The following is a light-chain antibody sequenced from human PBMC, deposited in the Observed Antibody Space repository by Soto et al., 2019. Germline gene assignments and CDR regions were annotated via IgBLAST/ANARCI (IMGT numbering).Light chain of an antibody. Sequence: DIVMTQSPLSLPVTPGEPASFSCRSSQSLLHSNGHNYLDWYLQKPGQSQQLLISLNTNRASVVPNTFSSSGAGTETTLNTSRVAADDVAVYFCMRTRQPPPTFGLGTRLEIK. V-gene: IGKV2-28*01. CDR2: LNT. CDR1: QSLLHSNGHNY. J-gene: IGKJ5*01. CDR3: MRTRQPPPT.